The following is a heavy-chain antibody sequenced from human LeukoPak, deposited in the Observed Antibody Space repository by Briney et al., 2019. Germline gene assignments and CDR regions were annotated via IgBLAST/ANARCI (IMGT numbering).Heavy chain of an antibody. J-gene: IGHJ4*02. D-gene: IGHD6-19*01. CDR3: ARVGYSSGWYFDY. Sequence: GGSLRLSCAASGFTFSSYPMHCVRQAPGKGLEWVAVISYDGSNKYYADSVKGRFTISRDNSKNTLYLQMNSLRAEDTAVYYCARVGYSSGWYFDYWGQGTLVTVS. CDR2: ISYDGSNK. V-gene: IGHV3-30-3*01. CDR1: GFTFSSYP.